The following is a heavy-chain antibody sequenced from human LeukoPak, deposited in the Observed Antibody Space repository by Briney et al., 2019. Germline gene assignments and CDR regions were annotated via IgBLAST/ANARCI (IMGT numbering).Heavy chain of an antibody. CDR3: MRDARFGELLDY. D-gene: IGHD3-10*01. CDR1: GGSFSGYY. CDR2: INPSGST. J-gene: IGHJ4*02. V-gene: IGHV4-34*01. Sequence: PSETLSLTCAVFGGSFSGYYWTWIRQPPGKGLEWIGEINPSGSTKYNPSLKSRVTISVDTAKNQFSLKLTSVTAADTATYYCMRDARFGELLDYWSQGTLVTVSS.